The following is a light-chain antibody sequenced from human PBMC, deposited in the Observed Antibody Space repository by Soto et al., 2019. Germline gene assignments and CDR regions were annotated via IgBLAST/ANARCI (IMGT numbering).Light chain of an antibody. CDR2: EVT. CDR1: SSDVGGYNY. CDR3: SSYAGSNILV. V-gene: IGLV2-8*01. J-gene: IGLJ3*02. Sequence: QSALTQPPSASGSPGQSVTISCTGTSSDVGGYNYVSWYQQHPGKVPKLMIYEVTKRPPGVPDRFSGSKSGNTASLTVSGLQAEDEADYYCSSYAGSNILVFGGGTKLTVL.